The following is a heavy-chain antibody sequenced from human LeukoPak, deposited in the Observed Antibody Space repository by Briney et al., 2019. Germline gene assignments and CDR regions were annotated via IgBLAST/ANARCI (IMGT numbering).Heavy chain of an antibody. CDR2: INHSGST. J-gene: IGHJ4*02. D-gene: IGHD5-12*01. V-gene: IGHV4-34*01. Sequence: SETLSLTCAVYGGSSSGYYWSWIRQPPGKGLEWIGEINHSGSTNYNPSLKSRVTISVDTSKNQFSLKLSSVTAADTAVYYCARGSWRASLSRRSGYDPVGFDYWGQGTLVTVSS. CDR3: ARGSWRASLSRRSGYDPVGFDY. CDR1: GGSSSGYY.